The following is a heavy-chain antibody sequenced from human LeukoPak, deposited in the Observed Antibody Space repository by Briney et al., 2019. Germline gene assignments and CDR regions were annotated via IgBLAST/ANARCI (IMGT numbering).Heavy chain of an antibody. J-gene: IGHJ3*02. CDR3: ARDMRGQWLDLKAFDI. Sequence: PGGSLRLSCAASGFTFSSYGMNWVRQAPGKGLEWVSSISSSSSYIYYADSVKGRFTISRDNAKNSLYLQMNSLRAEDTAVYYCARDMRGQWLDLKAFDIWGQGTMVTVSS. CDR1: GFTFSSYG. CDR2: ISSSSSYI. D-gene: IGHD6-19*01. V-gene: IGHV3-21*01.